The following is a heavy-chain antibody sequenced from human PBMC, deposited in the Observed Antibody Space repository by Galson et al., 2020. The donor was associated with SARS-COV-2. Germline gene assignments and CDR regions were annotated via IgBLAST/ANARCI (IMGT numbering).Heavy chain of an antibody. V-gene: IGHV4-39*01. CDR3: ARCLVPAAASGECFDY. CDR2: IYYSGST. Sequence: ETLSLTCTVSGGSISSSSYYWGWIRQPPGKGLEWIGSIYYSGSTYYNPSLKSRVTISVDTSKNQFSLKLSSVTAADTAVYYCARCLVPAAASGECFDYWGQGTLVTVSS. D-gene: IGHD2-2*01. J-gene: IGHJ4*02. CDR1: GGSISSSSYY.